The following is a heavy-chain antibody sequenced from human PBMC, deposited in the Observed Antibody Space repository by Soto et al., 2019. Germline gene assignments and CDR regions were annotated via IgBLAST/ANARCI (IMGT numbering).Heavy chain of an antibody. CDR2: ISAYNGNT. J-gene: IGHJ4*02. D-gene: IGHD3-22*01. Sequence: GASVKVSCKASGYTFTSYGISWVRQAPGQGLEWMGWISAYNGNTNYAQKLQGRVTMTTDTSTSTAYMELRSLRSDDTAVYYCARDSSLESSGYYGYWGQGTLVIVSS. CDR3: ARDSSLESSGYYGY. V-gene: IGHV1-18*04. CDR1: GYTFTSYG.